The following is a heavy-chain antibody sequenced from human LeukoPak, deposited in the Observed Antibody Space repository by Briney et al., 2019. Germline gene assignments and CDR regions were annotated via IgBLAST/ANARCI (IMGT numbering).Heavy chain of an antibody. CDR1: GYTFTGYY. CDR2: INPNSGDT. Sequence: ASVKVSCKASGYTFTGYYIHWVRQAPGQGLEWMGWINPNSGDTNYAHKLQGRVTMTRDTPISTAHMELSGLRFDDTAMYYCARLFGVATSDYWGQGTLVTVSS. D-gene: IGHD5-12*01. J-gene: IGHJ4*02. V-gene: IGHV1-2*07. CDR3: ARLFGVATSDY.